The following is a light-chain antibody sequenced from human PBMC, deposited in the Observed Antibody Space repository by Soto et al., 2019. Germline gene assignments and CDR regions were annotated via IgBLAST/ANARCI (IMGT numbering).Light chain of an antibody. CDR1: QSVSSN. CDR2: GAF. Sequence: EIVMTQSPATLTVSPGERATLSCRASQSVSSNLAWYQQKPGQAPRLLIYGAFTRATGIPARFSGSGSGTEFTLTISSLQSEDFAVYYCQQYNNWPRTFGHGTTVEI. V-gene: IGKV3-15*01. CDR3: QQYNNWPRT. J-gene: IGKJ1*01.